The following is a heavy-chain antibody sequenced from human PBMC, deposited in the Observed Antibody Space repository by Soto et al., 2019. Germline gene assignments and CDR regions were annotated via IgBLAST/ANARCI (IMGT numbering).Heavy chain of an antibody. Sequence: GGSLRLSCAASGFTFSSYAMHWVRQAPGKGLEYVSAISSNGGSTYYANSVKGRFTISRDNSKNTLYLQMGSLRAEDMAVYYCARGAKKRRGGGSAVLLTGQYYYMDVWGKGTTVTVSS. D-gene: IGHD2-15*01. CDR1: GFTFSSYA. V-gene: IGHV3-64*01. CDR3: ARGAKKRRGGGSAVLLTGQYYYMDV. CDR2: ISSNGGST. J-gene: IGHJ6*03.